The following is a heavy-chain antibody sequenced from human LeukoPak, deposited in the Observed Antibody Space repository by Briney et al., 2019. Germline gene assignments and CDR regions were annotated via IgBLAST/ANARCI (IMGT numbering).Heavy chain of an antibody. Sequence: GASVKVSCKASGGTFSSYAISWVRQAPGQGPEWMGGIIPIFGTANYAQKFQGRVTITADESTSTAYMELSSLRSEDTAVYYCARSYSSSWYGFHYYGMDVWGQGTTVTVSS. CDR1: GGTFSSYA. D-gene: IGHD6-13*01. CDR2: IIPIFGTA. CDR3: ARSYSSSWYGFHYYGMDV. J-gene: IGHJ6*02. V-gene: IGHV1-69*13.